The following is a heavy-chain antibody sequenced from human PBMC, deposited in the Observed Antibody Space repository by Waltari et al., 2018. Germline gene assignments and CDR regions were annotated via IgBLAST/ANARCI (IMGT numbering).Heavy chain of an antibody. D-gene: IGHD5-12*01. Sequence: QVQLVQSGAEVKKPGASVKVSCQASGYTFTGYYMHWVRQAPGQGLEWMGWINPNSGGTHYAQKFQGRVTMTRDTSISTAYMELSRLRSDDTAVYYCARGGPIVATIVDYWGQGTLVTVSS. CDR2: INPNSGGT. J-gene: IGHJ4*02. CDR3: ARGGPIVATIVDY. V-gene: IGHV1-2*02. CDR1: GYTFTGYY.